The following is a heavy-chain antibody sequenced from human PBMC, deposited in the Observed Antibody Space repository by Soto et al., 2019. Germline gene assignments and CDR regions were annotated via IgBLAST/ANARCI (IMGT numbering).Heavy chain of an antibody. CDR2: INPNSGNT. D-gene: IGHD3-10*01. J-gene: IGHJ6*03. CDR3: ARLTTMVRGVIMVYYYYYMDV. CDR1: GYTFTIYD. Sequence: ASVKVSCKASGYTFTIYDIIWVRQATGQGLEWMGWINPNSGNTGYAQKFQGRVTMTRNTSISTAYMELSSLRSEDTAVYYCARLTTMVRGVIMVYYYYYMDVWGKGTTVTVSS. V-gene: IGHV1-8*01.